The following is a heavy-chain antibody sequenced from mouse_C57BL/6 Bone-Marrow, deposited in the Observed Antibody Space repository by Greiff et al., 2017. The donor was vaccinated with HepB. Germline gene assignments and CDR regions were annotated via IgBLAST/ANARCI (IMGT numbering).Heavy chain of an antibody. CDR3: ARSSYKGCAY. V-gene: IGHV1-50*01. CDR1: GYTFTSYW. J-gene: IGHJ3*01. D-gene: IGHD1-3*01. Sequence: QVQLQQPGAELVKPGASVKLSCKASGYTFTSYWMQWVKQRPGQGLEWIGEIDPSDSYTNYNQKFKGKATLTVDTSSSTAYMQLSSLTSEDSAVYYCARSSYKGCAYWGQGTLVTVSA. CDR2: IDPSDSYT.